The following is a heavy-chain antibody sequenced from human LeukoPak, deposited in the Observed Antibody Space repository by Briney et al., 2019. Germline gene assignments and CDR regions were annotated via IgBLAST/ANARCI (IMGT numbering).Heavy chain of an antibody. Sequence: GGSLRLSCAASGFTFSSYTMTWVRQAPGKGLEWVSVISGNGGTTYYADSVKGRFTISRDNSKNTLYLQMNSLRAEDTAVYYCAKDPHCSSTSCLDYYGMDVWGQGTTVTVSS. J-gene: IGHJ6*02. V-gene: IGHV3-23*01. CDR1: GFTFSSYT. D-gene: IGHD2-2*01. CDR3: AKDPHCSSTSCLDYYGMDV. CDR2: ISGNGGTT.